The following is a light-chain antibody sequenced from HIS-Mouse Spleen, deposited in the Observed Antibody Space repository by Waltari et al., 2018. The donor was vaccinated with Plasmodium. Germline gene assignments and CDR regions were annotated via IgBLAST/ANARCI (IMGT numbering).Light chain of an antibody. J-gene: IGKJ3*01. CDR3: QQYNNWSFT. V-gene: IGKV3-15*01. Sequence: EIVMTQSPATLSVSPGERATLSCRPSQSVSSTLAWYQQKPGQAPRLLIYGASTRATGIPARFSGSGSGTEFTLTISSLQSEDFAVYYCQQYNNWSFTFGPGTKVDIK. CDR1: QSVSST. CDR2: GAS.